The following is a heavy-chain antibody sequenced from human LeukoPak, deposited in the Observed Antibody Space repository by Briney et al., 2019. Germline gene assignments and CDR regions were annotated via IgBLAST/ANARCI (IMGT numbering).Heavy chain of an antibody. J-gene: IGHJ4*02. CDR1: GFTFSSYT. V-gene: IGHV3-21*01. CDR3: ARDKVGSTVVVPAFDY. CDR2: ISGSSSYI. Sequence: RGSLRLSCAASGFTFSSYTMNWVRQAPGKGLEWVSFISGSSSYIYYADSVKGRFTISRDNAKNSLYLQMSSLRAEDTAVYYCARDKVGSTVVVPAFDYWGQGTLVTVSS. D-gene: IGHD2-2*01.